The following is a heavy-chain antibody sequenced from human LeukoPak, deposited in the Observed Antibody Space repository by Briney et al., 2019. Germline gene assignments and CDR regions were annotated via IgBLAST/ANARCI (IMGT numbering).Heavy chain of an antibody. CDR3: ASDYGDGPISYYYYGMDV. D-gene: IGHD4-17*01. CDR2: INHSGST. Sequence: SETLSLTCAVYGGSSSGYYWSWIRQPPGKGLEWIGEINHSGSTNYNPSLKSRVTISVDTSKNQFSLKLSSVTAADTAVYYCASDYGDGPISYYYYGMDVWGQGTTVTVSS. J-gene: IGHJ6*02. CDR1: GGSSSGYY. V-gene: IGHV4-34*01.